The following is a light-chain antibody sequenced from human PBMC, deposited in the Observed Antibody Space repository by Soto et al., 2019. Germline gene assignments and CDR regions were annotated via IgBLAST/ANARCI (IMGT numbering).Light chain of an antibody. J-gene: IGKJ1*01. CDR1: QGISSY. Sequence: AIRMTQSPSSLSASTGDRVTITCRASQGISSYLAWYQQKPGKAPKLPIYAASTLQSGVPSRFSGSGSGTDFPLTISCLQSEDCATYYCQQDYSYPRTFGQGTKVQIK. CDR2: AAS. V-gene: IGKV1-8*01. CDR3: QQDYSYPRT.